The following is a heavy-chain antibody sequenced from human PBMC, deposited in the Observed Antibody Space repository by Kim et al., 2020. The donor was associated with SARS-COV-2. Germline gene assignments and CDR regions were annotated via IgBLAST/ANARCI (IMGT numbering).Heavy chain of an antibody. V-gene: IGHV3-15*01. D-gene: IGHD3-22*01. CDR3: TTDPGTHYDSSGYYYRYYFDH. CDR1: GFTFSNAW. J-gene: IGHJ4*02. Sequence: GGSLRLSCAASGFTFSNAWMSWVRQAPGKGLEWVGRIKSKTDGGTTDYAAPVKGRFTISRDDSKNTLYLQMNSLKTEDTAVYYCTTDPGTHYDSSGYYYRYYFDHWGPGTLVPVPP. CDR2: IKSKTDGGTT.